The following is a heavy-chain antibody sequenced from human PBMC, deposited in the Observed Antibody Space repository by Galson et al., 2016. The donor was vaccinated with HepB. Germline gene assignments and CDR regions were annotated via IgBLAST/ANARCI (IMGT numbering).Heavy chain of an antibody. V-gene: IGHV1-69*13. CDR2: IIPMFGTA. CDR1: GGAFRTNP. Sequence: SVKVSCKASGGAFRTNPISWVRQAPGQGLEWMGGIIPMFGTANYAQKFQGRVTITADESTSTAYMELSSLRPEDTAVYYCARAPGGGTICYDCYHYGMDVWGQGTTVTVSS. D-gene: IGHD2-2*01. CDR3: ARAPGGGTICYDCYHYGMDV. J-gene: IGHJ6*02.